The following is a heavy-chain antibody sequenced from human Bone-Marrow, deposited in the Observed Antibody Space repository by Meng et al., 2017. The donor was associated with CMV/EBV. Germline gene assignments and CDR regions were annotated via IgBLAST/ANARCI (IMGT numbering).Heavy chain of an antibody. Sequence: ASVKVSCKASGGTFSSYTISWVRQATGQGLEWMGWISPYNGNTDYAQKFQGRVTMTTDTSTSTAYMVVRRLTSDDTAIFYCASGGWNYDFWGRGTLVPVSS. J-gene: IGHJ4*02. V-gene: IGHV1-18*01. CDR1: GGTFSSYT. CDR2: ISPYNGNT. CDR3: ASGGWNYDF. D-gene: IGHD1-7*01.